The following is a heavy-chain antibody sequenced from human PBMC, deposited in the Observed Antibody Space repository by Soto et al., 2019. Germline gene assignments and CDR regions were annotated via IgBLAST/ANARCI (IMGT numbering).Heavy chain of an antibody. CDR2: INAGNGNT. V-gene: IGHV1-3*01. Sequence: GXSXKVSCKASGYTXNSYAMDLVRQAPGQRLEWIGWINAGNGNTKYSQKFQVRVTITRDTSASTAYMELSSLRSEDTAVYYCASLSRSSEFDYWGQGTRVTVYS. D-gene: IGHD6-19*01. J-gene: IGHJ4*02. CDR3: ASLSRSSEFDY. CDR1: GYTXNSYA.